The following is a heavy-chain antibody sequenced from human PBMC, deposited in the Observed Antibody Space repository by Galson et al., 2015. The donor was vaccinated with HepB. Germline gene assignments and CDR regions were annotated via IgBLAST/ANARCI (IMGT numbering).Heavy chain of an antibody. CDR2: ISAYNGNT. D-gene: IGHD2-2*01. Sequence: SVKASCKASGYTFTSYGISWVRQAPGQGLEWMGWISAYNGNTNYAQKLQGRVTMTTDTSTSTAYMELRSLRSDDTAVYYCARVHHEIVVVPAAIPAHYYYGMDVWGQGTTVTVSS. CDR3: ARVHHEIVVVPAAIPAHYYYGMDV. V-gene: IGHV1-18*01. J-gene: IGHJ6*02. CDR1: GYTFTSYG.